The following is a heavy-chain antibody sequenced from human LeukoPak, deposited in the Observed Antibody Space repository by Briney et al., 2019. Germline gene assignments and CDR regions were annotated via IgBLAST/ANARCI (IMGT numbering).Heavy chain of an antibody. J-gene: IGHJ5*02. V-gene: IGHV4-34*01. D-gene: IGHD3-10*01. CDR2: INHSGST. Sequence: SETLPLTCAVYGGSFSGYYWSWIRQPPGKGLEWIGEINHSGSTNYNPSLKSRVTISVDTSKNQFSLKLSSVTAADTAVYYCARGRVRTYYYGLGMSDWFDPWGQRTLVTVSS. CDR1: GGSFSGYY. CDR3: ARGRVRTYYYGLGMSDWFDP.